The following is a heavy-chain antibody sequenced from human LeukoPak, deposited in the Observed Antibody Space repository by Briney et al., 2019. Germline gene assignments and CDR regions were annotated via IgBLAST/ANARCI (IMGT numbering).Heavy chain of an antibody. CDR1: GGSTSSYY. V-gene: IGHV4-59*01. J-gene: IGHJ4*02. CDR2: IYYSGST. Sequence: SETLSLTCTVSGGSTSSYYWSWIRQPPGKGLEWIGYIYYSGSTNYNPSLKSRVTISVDTSKNQFSLKLSSVTAADTAVYYCARGVVVAGPAFDYWGQGTLVTVSS. CDR3: ARGVVVAGPAFDY. D-gene: IGHD2-15*01.